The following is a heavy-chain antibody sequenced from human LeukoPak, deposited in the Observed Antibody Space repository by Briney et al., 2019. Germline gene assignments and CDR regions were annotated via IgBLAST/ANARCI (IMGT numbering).Heavy chain of an antibody. Sequence: SETLSLTCGVYGGSFSGYYWSWIRQPPGKGLEWIGEINHSGSTNYNPSLKSRVTISVDTSKNQFSLKLSSVTAADTAVYYCARAWYYYGSGSYYNRAFDYCGQGTLVTVSS. V-gene: IGHV4-34*01. CDR1: GGSFSGYY. J-gene: IGHJ4*02. CDR2: INHSGST. CDR3: ARAWYYYGSGSYYNRAFDY. D-gene: IGHD3-10*01.